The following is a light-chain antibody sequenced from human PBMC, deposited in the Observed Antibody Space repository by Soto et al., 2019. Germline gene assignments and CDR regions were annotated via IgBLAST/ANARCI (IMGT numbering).Light chain of an antibody. CDR1: RSISSW. Sequence: DIQLTQSPSTLSASVGGPVPITCRASRSISSWLAWYQQKPGIAPKLLIYKASTLQSGVPSRFSGSGYGTEFTLTISRLQPDDSATYYCQQYDVYSTFGQGTKVDIK. J-gene: IGKJ1*01. CDR3: QQYDVYST. CDR2: KAS. V-gene: IGKV1-5*03.